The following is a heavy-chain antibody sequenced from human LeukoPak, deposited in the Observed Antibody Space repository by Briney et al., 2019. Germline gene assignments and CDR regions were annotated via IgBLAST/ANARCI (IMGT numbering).Heavy chain of an antibody. CDR2: INHSGST. CDR1: GGSFSGYY. V-gene: IGHV4-34*01. CDR3: ARWTPYYFDSSGSPRGAFDI. J-gene: IGHJ3*02. D-gene: IGHD3-22*01. Sequence: PSETLSLTCAVYGGSFSGYYWSWIRQPPGKGLEWIGEINHSGSTNYNPSLKSRVTISVDTSKNQFSLKLSSVTAADTAVYYCARWTPYYFDSSGSPRGAFDIWGQGTMVTVSS.